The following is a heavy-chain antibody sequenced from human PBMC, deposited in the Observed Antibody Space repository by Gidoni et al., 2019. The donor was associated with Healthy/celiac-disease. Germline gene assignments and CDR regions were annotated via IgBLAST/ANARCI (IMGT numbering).Heavy chain of an antibody. CDR1: GFPFSSDA. D-gene: IGHD6-19*01. Sequence: EVQLLESGGGLVQPGGSLRLSCAGSGFPFSSDARSWGRQAPGKGLEGVSASSGSGGSTYYADSVKGRFTISRDNSKNTLYLQMNSLRAEDTAVYYCAKDEAAVAAQYFDYWGQGTLVTVSS. J-gene: IGHJ4*02. V-gene: IGHV3-23*01. CDR3: AKDEAAVAAQYFDY. CDR2: SSGSGGST.